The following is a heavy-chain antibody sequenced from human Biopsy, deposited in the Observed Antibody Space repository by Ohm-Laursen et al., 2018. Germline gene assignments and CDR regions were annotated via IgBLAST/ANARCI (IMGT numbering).Heavy chain of an antibody. Sequence: GASVKVSCKAPTGTFNSYGIIWVRQAPGQGLEWMGRIIPILRTTAYAQTFLGRATITADSPTSTVDMELTSLTSDDTAVYFCAREAIGYQLPCDDWGQGTLVTVSS. J-gene: IGHJ4*02. CDR2: IIPILRTT. CDR1: TGTFNSYG. V-gene: IGHV1-69*11. CDR3: AREAIGYQLPCDD. D-gene: IGHD2-2*01.